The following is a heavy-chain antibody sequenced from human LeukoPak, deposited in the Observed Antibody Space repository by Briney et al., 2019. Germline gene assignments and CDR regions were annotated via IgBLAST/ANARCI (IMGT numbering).Heavy chain of an antibody. CDR1: GFTFSSYA. Sequence: GRSLRLSCAASGFTFSSYAMSWVRQAPGKGLEWVSVIFYDGSKKYYADFVKGRFTISRDNSKNVVYLQMDSLRAEDTAFYYCARSLGETTFDWWGQGTLVTVPS. J-gene: IGHJ4*02. CDR2: IFYDGSKK. D-gene: IGHD3-16*01. CDR3: ARSLGETTFDW. V-gene: IGHV3-33*08.